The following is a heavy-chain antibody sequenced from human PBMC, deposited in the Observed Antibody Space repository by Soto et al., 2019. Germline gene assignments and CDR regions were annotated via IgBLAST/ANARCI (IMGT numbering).Heavy chain of an antibody. J-gene: IGHJ4*02. CDR3: VIEGYCSGGSCPPFDY. CDR1: GFTFSSYA. Sequence: GGSLRLSCSASGFTFSSYAMHWVRQAPGKGLEYVSAISSNGGSTYYADSVKGRFTISRDNSKNTLYLQMSSLRAEDTAVYYCVIEGYCSGGSCPPFDYWGQGTLVTVSS. V-gene: IGHV3-64D*06. CDR2: ISSNGGST. D-gene: IGHD2-15*01.